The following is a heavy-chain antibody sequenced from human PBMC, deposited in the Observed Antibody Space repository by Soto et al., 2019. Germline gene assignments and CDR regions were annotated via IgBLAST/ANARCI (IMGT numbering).Heavy chain of an antibody. CDR2: INHSGST. Sequence: SETLSLTCAVYGGSFSGYYRSWIRQPPGKGLEWIGEINHSGSTNYNPSLKSRVTISVDTSKNQFSLKLSSVTAADTAVYYCARAIYCSGGSCYSKYYYYYGMDVWGQGTTVTVSS. CDR3: ARAIYCSGGSCYSKYYYYYGMDV. J-gene: IGHJ6*02. CDR1: GGSFSGYY. V-gene: IGHV4-34*01. D-gene: IGHD2-15*01.